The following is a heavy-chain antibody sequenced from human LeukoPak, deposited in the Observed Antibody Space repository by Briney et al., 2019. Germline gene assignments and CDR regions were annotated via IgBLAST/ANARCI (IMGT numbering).Heavy chain of an antibody. V-gene: IGHV3-53*01. CDR2: LYNAGST. CDR1: GFTVSNKY. CDR3: TKGGPQFFDY. J-gene: IGHJ4*02. D-gene: IGHD5-24*01. Sequence: GGSLRLSCVASGFTVSNKYMSWVRRAPGKGLEWVSVLYNAGSTYYADSVKGRFTISRDNSKSTLYLQMNSLRVEDTAIYYCTKGGPQFFDYWGQGTLVTVSS.